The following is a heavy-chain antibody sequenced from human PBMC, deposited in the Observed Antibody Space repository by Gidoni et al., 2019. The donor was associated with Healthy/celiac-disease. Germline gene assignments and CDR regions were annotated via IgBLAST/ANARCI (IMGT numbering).Heavy chain of an antibody. D-gene: IGHD3-22*01. CDR1: GFPFSSYA. Sequence: QVQLVESGVGVVQPGRSRRLSCAASGFPFSSYAMHWVRQAPGKGLEWVAGISYDGSNKYYADPVKGRFTISRDNSKNTLYLQMNSLRAEDTAVYYCARDRGYYYDSSGYYVYWGQGTLVTVSS. J-gene: IGHJ4*02. CDR3: ARDRGYYYDSSGYYVY. V-gene: IGHV3-30-3*01. CDR2: ISYDGSNK.